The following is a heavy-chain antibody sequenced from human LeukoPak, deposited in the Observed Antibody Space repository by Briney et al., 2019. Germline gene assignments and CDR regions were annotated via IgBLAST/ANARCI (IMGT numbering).Heavy chain of an antibody. CDR1: GFTFDDYG. CDR2: INWNAGST. D-gene: IGHD5-18*01. Sequence: GGSLRLSCATSGFTFDDYGMSWVRQVSGKGLEWVSSINWNAGSTTYADSVKGRFTISRDNAKSSLYLQMNSLRAEDTAVYYCARGYTSMIYWGQGTLVTVSS. CDR3: ARGYTSMIY. V-gene: IGHV3-20*04. J-gene: IGHJ4*02.